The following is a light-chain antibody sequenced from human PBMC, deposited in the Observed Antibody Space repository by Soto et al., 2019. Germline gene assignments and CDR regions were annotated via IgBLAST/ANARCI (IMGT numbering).Light chain of an antibody. V-gene: IGKV4-1*01. Sequence: DIVMTQSPDSLAVSLGERATIHCKSSQTVFYSANNRNYLAWYQQKPGQPPKLLLYRASIRESGVPDRFSGSGSXTXFTLTISSLQAEDVAVYYCQQYYGTPYTFGQGTKLEI. CDR1: QTVFYSANNRNY. CDR3: QQYYGTPYT. CDR2: RAS. J-gene: IGKJ2*01.